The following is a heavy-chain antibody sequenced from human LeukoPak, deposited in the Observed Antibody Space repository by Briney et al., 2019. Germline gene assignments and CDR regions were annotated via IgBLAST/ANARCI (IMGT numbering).Heavy chain of an antibody. CDR3: AKLPAPGGDYVYFDS. CDR2: LSRTGDYT. J-gene: IGHJ4*02. CDR1: GFSFSGCG. Sequence: GGSLRLSCAASGFSFSGCGMGWARQAPGKGLEWVSTLSRTGDYTYYADSVKGRFSISRDNSKNTLYLQMASLRVEDTAIYYCAKLPAPGGDYVYFDSWGQGTLVTVSS. V-gene: IGHV3-23*01. D-gene: IGHD3-16*01.